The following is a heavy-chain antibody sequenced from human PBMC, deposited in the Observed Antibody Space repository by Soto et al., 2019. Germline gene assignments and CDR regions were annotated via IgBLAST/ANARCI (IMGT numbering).Heavy chain of an antibody. Sequence: PXGALRLSFAASGFTVSSYGMHGVRQAPGKGLEWVAVISYDGSNKYYADSVKGRFTISRDNSKNTLYLQMNSLRAEDTAVYYCAKDGSAPLRLERRWGYGMDVWGQGTTVTV. CDR1: GFTVSSYG. J-gene: IGHJ6*02. CDR3: AKDGSAPLRLERRWGYGMDV. V-gene: IGHV3-30*18. CDR2: ISYDGSNK. D-gene: IGHD1-1*01.